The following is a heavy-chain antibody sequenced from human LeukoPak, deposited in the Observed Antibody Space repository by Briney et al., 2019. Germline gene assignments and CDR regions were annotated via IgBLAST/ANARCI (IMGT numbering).Heavy chain of an antibody. J-gene: IGHJ4*02. CDR3: ARVPTVTPGY. V-gene: IGHV3-30-3*01. D-gene: IGHD4-17*01. CDR2: ISYDGSNK. Sequence: GGSLRFSCAASGFTISSYAMLWVRQAPGKGLEWVAVISYDGSNKYYADSVKGRFTISRDNSKNTLYLQMNSLRAEDTAVYYCARVPTVTPGYWGQGTLVTVSS. CDR1: GFTISSYA.